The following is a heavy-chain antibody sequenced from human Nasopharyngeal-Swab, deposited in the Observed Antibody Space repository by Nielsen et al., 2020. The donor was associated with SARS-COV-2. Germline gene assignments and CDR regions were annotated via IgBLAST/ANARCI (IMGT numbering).Heavy chain of an antibody. D-gene: IGHD6-25*01. CDR1: GFTFSSYG. Sequence: GESLKISCAASGFTFSSYGMHWVRQAPGKGLEWVAVISYDGSNKYYADSVKGRFTISRDNSKNTLYLQMNSLRAEDTAVYYCAKDCGLRAAYYYYVMEVGGQGTTVTVSS. CDR3: AKDCGLRAAYYYYVMEV. CDR2: ISYDGSNK. V-gene: IGHV3-30*18. J-gene: IGHJ6*02.